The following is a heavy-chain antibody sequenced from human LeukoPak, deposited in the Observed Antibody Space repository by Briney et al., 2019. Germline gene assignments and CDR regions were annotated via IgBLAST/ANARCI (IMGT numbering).Heavy chain of an antibody. CDR2: ISVYNGNT. J-gene: IGHJ3*02. CDR3: ARDRAVLRYFDWSYYDAFDI. D-gene: IGHD3-9*01. CDR1: GYTFTSYG. V-gene: IGHV1-18*01. Sequence: GASVKVSCKASGYTFTSYGISWVRQAPGQGLEWMGWISVYNGNTNYAQKLQGRVTMTTDTSTSTAYMELRSLRSDDTAVYYCARDRAVLRYFDWSYYDAFDIWGQGTMVTVSS.